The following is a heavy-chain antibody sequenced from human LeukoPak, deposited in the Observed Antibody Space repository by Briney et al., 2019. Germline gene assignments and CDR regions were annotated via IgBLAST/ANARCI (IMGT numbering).Heavy chain of an antibody. V-gene: IGHV4-34*01. D-gene: IGHD3-10*01. CDR1: GGSFSGYY. CDR3: ASSRAGTWSYFDY. CDR2: INHSGST. Sequence: SETLSLTCAVYGGSFSGYYWSWIRQPPGKGLEWIGEINHSGSTNYNPSLKNRVTISVDTSKNQFSLKLSSVTAADTAVYYCASSRAGTWSYFDYWGQGTLVTVSS. J-gene: IGHJ4*02.